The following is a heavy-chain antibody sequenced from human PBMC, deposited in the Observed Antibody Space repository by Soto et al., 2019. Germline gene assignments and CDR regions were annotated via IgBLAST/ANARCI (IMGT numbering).Heavy chain of an antibody. J-gene: IGHJ4*02. Sequence: PSETLSLTCAVYGGSFSGYYWSWIRQPPGKGLEWIGEINHSGSTNYNPSLKSRVTISVDMSKNPFSLKLSSVTAADTAVYYCARGRYYDFWSALYYFDYWGQGTLVTVYS. V-gene: IGHV4-34*01. D-gene: IGHD3-3*01. CDR1: GGSFSGYY. CDR3: ARGRYYDFWSALYYFDY. CDR2: INHSGST.